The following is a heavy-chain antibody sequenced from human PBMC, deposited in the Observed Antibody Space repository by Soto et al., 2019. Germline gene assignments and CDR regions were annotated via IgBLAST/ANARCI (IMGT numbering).Heavy chain of an antibody. J-gene: IGHJ6*02. Sequence: SETLSLTCTVSGGSISSGDYYWSWIRQPPGKGLEWIGYIYYSGSTYYNPSLKSRVTISVDTSKNQFSLKLSSVTAADTAVYYCASWSSNDYGDYGGMDVWGQGTTVTVSS. CDR2: IYYSGST. V-gene: IGHV4-30-4*01. CDR1: GGSISSGDYY. CDR3: ASWSSNDYGDYGGMDV. D-gene: IGHD4-17*01.